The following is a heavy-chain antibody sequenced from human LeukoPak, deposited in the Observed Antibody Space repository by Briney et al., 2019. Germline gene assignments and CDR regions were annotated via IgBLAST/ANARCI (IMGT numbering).Heavy chain of an antibody. D-gene: IGHD6-6*01. CDR3: ARGSSSSSFDY. Sequence: GGSLRLSCAASGFTVSSNYMSWVRQAPGKGLEWVSVIYSGGSTYYADSVKGRFTISRDNSKNTLYLQMNSLRAEDTAVYYCARGSSSSSFDYWGQGTPVTVSS. J-gene: IGHJ4*02. V-gene: IGHV3-53*01. CDR1: GFTVSSNY. CDR2: IYSGGST.